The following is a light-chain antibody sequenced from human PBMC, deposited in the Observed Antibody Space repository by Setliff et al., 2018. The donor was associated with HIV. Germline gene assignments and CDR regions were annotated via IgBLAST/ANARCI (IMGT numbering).Light chain of an antibody. CDR3: CSYTSSNTDV. Sequence: QSVLTQPASVSGSPGQSITISCTGTSSDVGAYNCVSWYQQYPGKAPKLMIYEVSNRPSGVSSRFSGSKSGNTASLTISGLQAEDEADYYCCSYTSSNTDVFGTGTKVTVL. J-gene: IGLJ1*01. V-gene: IGLV2-14*01. CDR2: EVS. CDR1: SSDVGAYNC.